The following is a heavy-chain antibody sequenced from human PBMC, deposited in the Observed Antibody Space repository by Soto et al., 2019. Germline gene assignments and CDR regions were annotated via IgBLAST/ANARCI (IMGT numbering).Heavy chain of an antibody. CDR2: IYYSGST. D-gene: IGHD2-21*02. J-gene: IGHJ6*02. CDR3: ARDDDCGGDCYPLPPYYGMDV. Sequence: PSETLSLTCTVSGGSISSGDYYWSWIRQPPGKGLEWIGYIYYSGSTYYNPSLKSRVTISVDTSKNQFSLKLSSVTAADTAVYYCARDDDCGGDCYPLPPYYGMDVWGQGTTVTVSS. V-gene: IGHV4-30-4*01. CDR1: GGSISSGDYY.